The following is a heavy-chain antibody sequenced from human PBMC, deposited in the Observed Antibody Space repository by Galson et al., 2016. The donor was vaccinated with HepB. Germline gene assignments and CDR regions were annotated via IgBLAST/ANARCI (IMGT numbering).Heavy chain of an antibody. CDR3: ARVTKYTPNHNID. Sequence: SVKVSCKASGYTFTSLGISWVRQAPGQGLEWMGWISAYNGNTNYAQKLQGRVTMTTDTSTSTAYMELRSLRSDDTAVYYCARVTKYTPNHNIDWGQGTLVTVSS. D-gene: IGHD6-6*01. CDR1: GYTFTSLG. V-gene: IGHV1-18*01. J-gene: IGHJ4*02. CDR2: ISAYNGNT.